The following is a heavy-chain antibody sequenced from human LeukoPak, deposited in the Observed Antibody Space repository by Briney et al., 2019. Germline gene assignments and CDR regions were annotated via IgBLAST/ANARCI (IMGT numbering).Heavy chain of an antibody. D-gene: IGHD3-9*01. CDR3: ARDRFGRLRYFDWLSQNYYYYMDV. Sequence: GGSLRLSCAASGFTFSSYSMNWVRQAPGKGLEWVSYISSSSSTIYYADSVKGRFTISRDNAKNSLYLQMNSLRAEDTAVYYCARDRFGRLRYFDWLSQNYYYYMDVWGKGTTVTVSS. CDR1: GFTFSSYS. CDR2: ISSSSSTI. J-gene: IGHJ6*03. V-gene: IGHV3-48*01.